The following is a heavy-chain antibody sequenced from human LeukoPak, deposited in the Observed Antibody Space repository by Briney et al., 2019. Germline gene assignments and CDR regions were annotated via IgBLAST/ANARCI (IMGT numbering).Heavy chain of an antibody. CDR3: ARGSWSAAGTSIDY. CDR1: GFSISYYG. CDR2: ISYDETVK. Sequence: PGGSLRLSCVVSGFSISYYGMHWVRQAPGKGLEWVAVISYDETVKYYADSVKGRFTISRDNAANTLYLQMNSLRAEDTAVYYCARGSWSAAGTSIDYWGQGTLVTVSS. V-gene: IGHV3-30*03. J-gene: IGHJ4*02. D-gene: IGHD6-13*01.